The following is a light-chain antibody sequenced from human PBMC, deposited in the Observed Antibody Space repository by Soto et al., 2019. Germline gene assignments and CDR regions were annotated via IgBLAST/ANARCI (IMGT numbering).Light chain of an antibody. CDR2: DVS. V-gene: IGLV2-14*01. CDR3: SSYTSSSTLVE. CDR1: SSDVGGYNY. J-gene: IGLJ2*01. Sequence: QSALTQPASVSGSPGQSITISCTGTSSDVGGYNYVSWYQQHPGKAPKLMIYDVSNRPSGVSNRFSGSKSGNKASLTISGLQAEDEADYYCSSYTSSSTLVEFGGGTKLTVL.